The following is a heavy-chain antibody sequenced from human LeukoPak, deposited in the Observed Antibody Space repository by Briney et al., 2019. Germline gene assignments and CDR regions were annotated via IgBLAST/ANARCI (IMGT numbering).Heavy chain of an antibody. CDR3: ARANYYGSRSLDY. D-gene: IGHD3-10*01. V-gene: IGHV4-61*02. CDR1: GGSISSGSYY. CDR2: IYTSGST. J-gene: IGHJ4*02. Sequence: SETLSLTCTVSGGSISSGSYYWSWIRQPAGKGLEWIGRIYTSGSTKYNPSLRSRVTISVDTSKSQFSLKLSSVTAADSAVYYCARANYYGSRSLDYWGQGTLVTVSS.